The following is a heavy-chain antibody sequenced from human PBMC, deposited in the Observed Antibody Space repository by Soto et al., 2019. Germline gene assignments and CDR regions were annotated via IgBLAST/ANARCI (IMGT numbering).Heavy chain of an antibody. D-gene: IGHD2-15*01. CDR3: ARDDIGYCSGGSCYSKSAFDY. V-gene: IGHV3-21*01. J-gene: IGHJ4*02. Sequence: GGSLRLSCAASGFTFSSYSMNWVRQAPGKGLEWVSSISSSSYIYYADSVKGRFTISRDNAKNSLYLQMNSLRAEDTAVYYCARDDIGYCSGGSCYSKSAFDYWGQGTLVTVSS. CDR1: GFTFSSYS. CDR2: ISSSSYI.